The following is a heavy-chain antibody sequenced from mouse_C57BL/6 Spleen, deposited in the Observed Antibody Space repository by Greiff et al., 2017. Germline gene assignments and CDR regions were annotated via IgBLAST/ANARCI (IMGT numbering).Heavy chain of an antibody. CDR3: ARDHLNYGLYAMDY. Sequence: EVQVVESGGGLVKPGGSLKLSCAASGFTFSSYAMSWVRQTPEKRLEWVATISDGGSYTYYPDNVKGRFTISRDNAKNNLDLQMSHLKSEETAMYYCARDHLNYGLYAMDYWGQGTSVTVSS. J-gene: IGHJ4*01. CDR1: GFTFSSYA. V-gene: IGHV5-4*01. D-gene: IGHD2-2*01. CDR2: ISDGGSYT.